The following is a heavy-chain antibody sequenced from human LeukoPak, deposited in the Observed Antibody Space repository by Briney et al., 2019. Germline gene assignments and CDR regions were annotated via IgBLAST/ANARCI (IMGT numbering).Heavy chain of an antibody. CDR3: AKDKSMPPGTGV. CDR2: ISGSGGST. CDR1: GFTFSSYA. Sequence: GGSLRLSCAASGFTFSSYAMSWVRQAPGKGLEWVSAISGSGGSTYYADSVKGRFAISRDNSKNTLYLQMNSLRAEDTAVYYCAKDKSMPPGTGVWGQGTTVTVSS. D-gene: IGHD3-10*01. V-gene: IGHV3-23*01. J-gene: IGHJ6*02.